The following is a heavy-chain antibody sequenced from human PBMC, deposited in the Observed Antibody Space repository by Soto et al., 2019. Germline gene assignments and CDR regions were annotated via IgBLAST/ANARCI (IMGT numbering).Heavy chain of an antibody. CDR1: GCTFSSYA. J-gene: IGHJ4*02. D-gene: IGHD5-18*01. V-gene: IGHV3-23*01. CDR2: ISGSGCST. CDR3: AKGPGYSYGYHYFDY. Sequence: PGWSLRLSGAASGCTFSSYAMTWVRQAPGKVLEWVSAISGSGCSTYYADSVKGRFTISRDNSKNTLYLQMNSLRAEDTAVYYCAKGPGYSYGYHYFDYWGQGTLVTVSS.